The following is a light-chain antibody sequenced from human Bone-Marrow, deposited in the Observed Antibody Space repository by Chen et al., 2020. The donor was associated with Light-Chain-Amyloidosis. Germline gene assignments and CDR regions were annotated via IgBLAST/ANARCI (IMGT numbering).Light chain of an antibody. J-gene: IGKJ4*01. CDR2: GSS. CDR1: QTISSNS. CDR3: QQYGTSPLT. Sequence: EIVLTQSPGTLSLSPGEGANLSRRASQTISSNSLTWYQQKFGQAPRLLIYGSSSRATGIPDRFTGSGSGTDFTLTINRLEPEDFAMYYCQQYGTSPLTFGGGTKVEIK. V-gene: IGKV3-20*01.